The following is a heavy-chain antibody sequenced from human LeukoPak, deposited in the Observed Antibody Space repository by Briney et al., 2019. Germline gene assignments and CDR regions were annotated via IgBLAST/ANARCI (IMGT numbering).Heavy chain of an antibody. CDR3: ARGSPIAAAGVFDY. V-gene: IGHV3-74*01. CDR2: INSDGSTT. D-gene: IGHD6-13*01. CDR1: GFTFSRYW. J-gene: IGHJ4*02. Sequence: GGSLRLSCAASGFTFSRYWMHWVRQAPGEGLVWVSHINSDGSTTNYADSVKGRFTISRDNAKNTLYLQMNSLRAEDTAVYYCARGSPIAAAGVFDYWGQGTLVTVSS.